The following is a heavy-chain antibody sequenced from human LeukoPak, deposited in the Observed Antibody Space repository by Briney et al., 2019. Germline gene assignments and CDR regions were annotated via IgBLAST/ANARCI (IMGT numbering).Heavy chain of an antibody. CDR2: IKEDGSVK. CDR3: ARGSTWRLDS. J-gene: IGHJ4*02. Sequence: GGALRLSCTASGFTFSSHWMTWVRQPRGKGLEWVENIKEDGSVKYYVDSVKGRFTISRDNTKKALYLQMNSLRADDTAVYFCARGSTWRLDSWGQGTLITVSS. D-gene: IGHD3-10*01. CDR1: GFTFSSHW. V-gene: IGHV3-7*01.